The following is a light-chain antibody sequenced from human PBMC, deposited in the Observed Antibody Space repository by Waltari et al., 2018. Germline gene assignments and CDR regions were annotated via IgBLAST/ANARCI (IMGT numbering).Light chain of an antibody. J-gene: IGKJ4*01. CDR1: QTFSSSY. Sequence: EIVLTQSPGTLSLSPGERATLSCRASQTFSSSYLTWYKHKPAQVPRILIYGASTRAAGCPVRFSGSGSGTDFNLTISRLEPEDFAVYYCQHYGTSPPLTFGGGTKVEIK. CDR2: GAS. CDR3: QHYGTSPPLT. V-gene: IGKV3-20*01.